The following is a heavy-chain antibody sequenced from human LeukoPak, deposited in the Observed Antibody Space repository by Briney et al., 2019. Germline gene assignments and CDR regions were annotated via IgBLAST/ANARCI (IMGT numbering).Heavy chain of an antibody. Sequence: PGGSLRLSCAASGFTFSSYGMHWVRQAPGKGLEWVAVISYEGSNKYYADSVKGRFTISRDNSKNTLYLQMNSLRAEDTAVYYCARTTTYYYDSSGYYPPWYFDYWGQGTLVTVSS. V-gene: IGHV3-30*03. CDR1: GFTFSSYG. CDR2: ISYEGSNK. J-gene: IGHJ4*02. CDR3: ARTTTYYYDSSGYYPPWYFDY. D-gene: IGHD3-22*01.